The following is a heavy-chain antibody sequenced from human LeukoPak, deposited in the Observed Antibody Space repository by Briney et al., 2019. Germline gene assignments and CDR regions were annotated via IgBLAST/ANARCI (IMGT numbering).Heavy chain of an antibody. CDR2: IYYSGST. J-gene: IGHJ5*02. Sequence: SETLSLTCTVSGGSITNSNYYWGWIRQPPGKGLEWIGSIYYSGSTHYNPSLKSRVTISVDMSKNQFSLKLSSVTAADTAVYYCARDHNQYYYGSGVSGGWFDPWGQGTLVTVSS. V-gene: IGHV4-39*07. CDR3: ARDHNQYYYGSGVSGGWFDP. D-gene: IGHD3-10*01. CDR1: GGSITNSNYY.